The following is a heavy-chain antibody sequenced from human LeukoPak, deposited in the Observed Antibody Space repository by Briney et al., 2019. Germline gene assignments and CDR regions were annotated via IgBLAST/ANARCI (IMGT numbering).Heavy chain of an antibody. Sequence: AGGSLRLSCAASGFTVSSTYMSWVRQAPGKGLEWVSAISGSGGSTYYADSVKGRFTISRDNSKNTLYLQMNSLRAEDTAVYYCAKDSDGVVISYYYYYGMDVWGQGTTVTVSS. V-gene: IGHV3-23*01. D-gene: IGHD3-3*01. CDR1: GFTVSSTY. J-gene: IGHJ6*02. CDR2: ISGSGGST. CDR3: AKDSDGVVISYYYYYGMDV.